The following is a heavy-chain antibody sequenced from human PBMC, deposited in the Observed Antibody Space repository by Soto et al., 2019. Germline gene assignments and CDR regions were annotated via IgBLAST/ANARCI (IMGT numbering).Heavy chain of an antibody. J-gene: IGHJ6*03. V-gene: IGHV4-4*02. CDR1: GGSISSSNW. CDR3: ARATPRLLWFGDSNYYYMDV. CDR2: IYHSGST. D-gene: IGHD3-10*01. Sequence: QVQLQESGPGLVKPSGTLSLTCAVSGGSISSSNWWSWVRQPPGKGLEWIGEIYHSGSTNSNPSLKRRVTTSVDKSKNQCSLKLSSVTAADTAVYYCARATPRLLWFGDSNYYYMDVWGQGTTVTVSS.